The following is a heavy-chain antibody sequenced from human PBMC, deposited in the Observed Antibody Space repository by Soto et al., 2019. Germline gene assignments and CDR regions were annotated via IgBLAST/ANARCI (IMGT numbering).Heavy chain of an antibody. Sequence: GESLKISCKASGYIIKNYWIGWVRQMPGQGLEWMGIIFPDDSDTRYSPSFQGHVTISVDKSISTAYVQWSSLKASDSAIYYCFRGGVTSRTFDYWGQGTLVTSPQ. D-gene: IGHD3-16*01. CDR1: GYIIKNYW. CDR3: FRGGVTSRTFDY. J-gene: IGHJ4*02. V-gene: IGHV5-51*01. CDR2: IFPDDSDT.